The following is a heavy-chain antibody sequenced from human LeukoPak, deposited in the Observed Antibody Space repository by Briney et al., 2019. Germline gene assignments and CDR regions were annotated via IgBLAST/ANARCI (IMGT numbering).Heavy chain of an antibody. CDR2: ISGSGGST. Sequence: GGSLRLSCAASGFTFSSYAMSWVRQAPGKGLEWVSAISGSGGSTYYADSVKGRLTISRDNSKNTLYLQMNSLRAEDTAVYYCAKDRGCSYGRIDYWGQGTLVTVSS. CDR3: AKDRGCSYGRIDY. V-gene: IGHV3-23*01. D-gene: IGHD5-18*01. J-gene: IGHJ4*02. CDR1: GFTFSSYA.